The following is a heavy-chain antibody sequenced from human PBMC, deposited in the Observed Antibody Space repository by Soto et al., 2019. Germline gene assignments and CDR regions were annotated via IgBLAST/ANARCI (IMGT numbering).Heavy chain of an antibody. CDR1: SGSISSSNW. CDR2: IYHSGST. CDR3: AGAKYSSSWPLDY. V-gene: IGHV4-4*02. J-gene: IGHJ4*02. Sequence: PSETLSLTCAVSSGSISSSNWWSWVRQPPGKGLEWIGEIYHSGSTNYNPSLKSRVTISVDKSKNQFSLKLSSVTAADTAVYYCAGAKYSSSWPLDYWGQGTLVTVSS. D-gene: IGHD6-13*01.